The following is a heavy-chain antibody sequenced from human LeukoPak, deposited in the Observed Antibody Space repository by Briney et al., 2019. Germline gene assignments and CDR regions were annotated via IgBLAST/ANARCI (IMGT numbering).Heavy chain of an antibody. CDR2: IYPDLYAA. D-gene: IGHD3-16*01. CDR1: EFNFNKYW. V-gene: IGHV5-51*01. Sequence: GESLKISCKGSEFNFNKYWIAWVRQMPEKGLEWMGIIYPDLYAARYSPSFQGQVTISADKSINTAYLQWTSLKASDTAIYYCARLGGGRETTSYYYFDYWGQGTLVTVSS. J-gene: IGHJ4*02. CDR3: ARLGGGRETTSYYYFDY.